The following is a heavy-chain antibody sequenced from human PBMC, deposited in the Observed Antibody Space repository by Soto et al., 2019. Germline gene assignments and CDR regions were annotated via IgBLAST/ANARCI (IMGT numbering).Heavy chain of an antibody. V-gene: IGHV3-23*01. D-gene: IGHD3-22*01. J-gene: IGHJ2*01. CDR1: EFTFSSYA. Sequence: EVHLLECGGGLVQPGGSLRLSCAASEFTFSSYAMSWVRQAPGKGLEWVSAISGSGGSTDYADSVKGRFTISRDNSKNMLYLQMNSLRAEDTALYYCAKCAYYSGWYFDLWGRGTLVTVSS. CDR2: ISGSGGST. CDR3: AKCAYYSGWYFDL.